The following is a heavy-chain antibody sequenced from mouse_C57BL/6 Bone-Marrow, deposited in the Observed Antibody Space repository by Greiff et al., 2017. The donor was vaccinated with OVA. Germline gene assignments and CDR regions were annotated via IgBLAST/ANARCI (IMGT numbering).Heavy chain of an antibody. D-gene: IGHD2-4*01. V-gene: IGHV5-4*03. CDR1: GFTFSSYA. CDR2: ISDGGSYT. J-gene: IGHJ3*01. CDR3: ARYDYGAWFAY. Sequence: EVKVEESGGGLVKPGGSLKLSCAASGFTFSSYAMSWVRQTPEKRLEWVATISDGGSYTYYPDNVKGRFTISRDNAKNNLYLQMSHLKSEDTAMYYCARYDYGAWFAYWGQGTLVTVSA.